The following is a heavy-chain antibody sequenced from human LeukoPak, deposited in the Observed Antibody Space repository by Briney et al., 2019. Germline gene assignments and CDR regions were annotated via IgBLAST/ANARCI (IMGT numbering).Heavy chain of an antibody. J-gene: IGHJ4*02. Sequence: PSETLSLTCTVSGGSISTSYYYWGWIRQPPGKGLEWIGSIYYRGSTYYSPSLKSRVIISVDTSKNQFSLKLGSVTAADTAVYYCARQTNYYGAIDYWGQGTLVTVSS. D-gene: IGHD3-10*01. CDR2: IYYRGST. CDR3: ARQTNYYGAIDY. CDR1: GGSISTSYYY. V-gene: IGHV4-39*01.